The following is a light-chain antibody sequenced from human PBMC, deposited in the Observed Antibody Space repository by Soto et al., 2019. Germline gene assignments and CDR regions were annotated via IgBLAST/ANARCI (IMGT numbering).Light chain of an antibody. J-gene: IGKJ1*01. CDR2: AAS. V-gene: IGKV1-39*01. CDR3: QQSYSTPRT. CDR1: QTISIF. Sequence: DIQMTRSPHSLSASVGARVTITCRASQTISIFLNWYQQKPGKAPKLLIYAASSLQSGVPSRFSGSGSGTDFTLTISSLQPEDFATYYCQQSYSTPRTFGQGTKVDIK.